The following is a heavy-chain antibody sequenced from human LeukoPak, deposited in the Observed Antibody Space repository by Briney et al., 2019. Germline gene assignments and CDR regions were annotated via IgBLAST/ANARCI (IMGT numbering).Heavy chain of an antibody. D-gene: IGHD3-10*01. J-gene: IGHJ5*02. CDR2: ISAYNGNT. V-gene: IGHV1-18*01. CDR3: ARVTSVGSSGSYYNWFDP. CDR1: GYTFTSYG. Sequence: ASVKVSCKASGYTFTSYGISWVRQAPGQGLEWMGWISAYNGNTNYAQKLQGRVTMTTDTSTSTAYMELRSLRSDDTAVYYCARVTSVGSSGSYYNWFDPWGQGTLVTVSS.